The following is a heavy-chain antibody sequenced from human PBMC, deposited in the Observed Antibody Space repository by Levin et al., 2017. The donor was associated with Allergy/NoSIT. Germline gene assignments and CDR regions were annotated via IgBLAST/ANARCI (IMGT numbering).Heavy chain of an antibody. D-gene: IGHD2-2*01. CDR3: TTDRPSYCSSTSCYWYYGMDV. CDR2: IKSKTDGGTT. J-gene: IGHJ6*02. Sequence: PGGSLRLSCAASGFTFSNAWMSWVRQAPGKGLEWVGRIKSKTDGGTTDYAAPVKGRFTISRDDSKNTLYLQMNSLKTEDTAVYYCTTDRPSYCSSTSCYWYYGMDVWGQGTTVTVSS. V-gene: IGHV3-15*01. CDR1: GFTFSNAW.